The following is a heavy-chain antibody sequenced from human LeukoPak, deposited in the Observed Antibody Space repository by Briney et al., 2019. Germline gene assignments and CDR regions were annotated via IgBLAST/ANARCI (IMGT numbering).Heavy chain of an antibody. CDR2: VHYSGST. D-gene: IGHD5-12*01. CDR1: GGSISSYY. V-gene: IGHV4-59*01. CDR3: ARDSYSGRAHFDS. J-gene: IGHJ4*02. Sequence: SETLSLTCTVSGGSISSYYWNWIRQPPGKGLEWIGYVHYSGSTNYIPSLKSRVTISVDTSKNQFSLKLSSVTAADTAVYYCARDSYSGRAHFDSWGQGTLVTVSS.